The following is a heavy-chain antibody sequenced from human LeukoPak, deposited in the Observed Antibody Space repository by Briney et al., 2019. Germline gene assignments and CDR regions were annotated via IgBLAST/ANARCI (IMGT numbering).Heavy chain of an antibody. Sequence: PGGSLRLSCAASGFTFSSYSMNWVRQAPGKGLEWVSSISSSSSYIYYADSVKGRFTISRDNAKNSLYLQMNSLRAEDTAVYYCARGLQTYYDILTDYWGQGTLVTVSS. J-gene: IGHJ4*02. CDR2: ISSSSSYI. CDR1: GFTFSSYS. CDR3: ARGLQTYYDILTDY. D-gene: IGHD3-9*01. V-gene: IGHV3-21*01.